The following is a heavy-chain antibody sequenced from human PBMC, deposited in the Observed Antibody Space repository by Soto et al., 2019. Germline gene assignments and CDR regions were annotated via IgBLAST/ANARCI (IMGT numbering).Heavy chain of an antibody. Sequence: GASVKVSCKASGYTLTGYYMHWVRQAPGQGLEWMGWINPNSGGTNYAQKFQGRVTMTRDTSISTAYMELSRLRSDDTAVYYCARVRSSNHNYDFWSGYYFGTDDYFDYWGQGTLVTVSS. CDR2: INPNSGGT. CDR1: GYTLTGYY. D-gene: IGHD3-3*01. V-gene: IGHV1-2*02. CDR3: ARVRSSNHNYDFWSGYYFGTDDYFDY. J-gene: IGHJ4*02.